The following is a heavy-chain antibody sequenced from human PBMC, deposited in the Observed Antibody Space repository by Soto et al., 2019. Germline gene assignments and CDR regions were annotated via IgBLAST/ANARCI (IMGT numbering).Heavy chain of an antibody. J-gene: IGHJ6*02. D-gene: IGHD3-22*01. Sequence: GGSLRLSCAASGFTFSNAWMSWVRQAPGKGLEWVGRIKSKTDGGTTDYAAPVKGRFTISRDDSKNTLYLQMNSLKTEDTAVYYCTTASSNYYDSSGYKYYYYGRDVWGQGTTVTVSS. CDR1: GFTFSNAW. CDR3: TTASSNYYDSSGYKYYYYGRDV. V-gene: IGHV3-15*01. CDR2: IKSKTDGGTT.